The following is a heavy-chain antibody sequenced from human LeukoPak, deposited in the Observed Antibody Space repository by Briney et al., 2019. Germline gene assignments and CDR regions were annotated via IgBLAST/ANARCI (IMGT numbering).Heavy chain of an antibody. Sequence: GRSLRLSCAASGFTFDDYAMHWVRQAPGKGLEWVSGISWNSGSIGYADSVKGRFTISRDNAKSSLYLQMNSLRAEDTALYYCAKDISSSWNYYFDYWGQGTLVTVSS. CDR3: AKDISSSWNYYFDY. D-gene: IGHD6-13*01. CDR2: ISWNSGSI. J-gene: IGHJ4*02. V-gene: IGHV3-9*01. CDR1: GFTFDDYA.